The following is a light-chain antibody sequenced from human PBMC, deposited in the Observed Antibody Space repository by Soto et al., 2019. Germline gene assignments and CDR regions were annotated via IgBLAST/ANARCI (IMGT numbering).Light chain of an antibody. V-gene: IGLV1-47*02. Sequence: QSVLTQPPSASGTPGQRVTISCSGSSSNIGSNFVYWYQHLPGTAPKLLIYTNNQRPSGVPARFSGSRSGTSASLAISGLRSEDAAEYYCASWAGSLSVQVFGTGTKLTVL. J-gene: IGLJ1*01. CDR2: TNN. CDR1: SSNIGSNF. CDR3: ASWAGSLSVQV.